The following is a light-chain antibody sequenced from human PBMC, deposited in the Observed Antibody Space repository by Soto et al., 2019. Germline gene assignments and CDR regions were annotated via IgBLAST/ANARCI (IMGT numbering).Light chain of an antibody. V-gene: IGKV3-15*01. CDR3: KKYNKWPRT. CDR1: QSVSSN. CDR2: GEP. Sequence: EMVMTPSPATLSFAPGERAPLSCRASQSVSSNLAWYQQKPGQYPRIIIYGEPTRATGIKASFSGFGSGKKFTITIRSLQYEDFEVYYCKKYNKWPRTVGQGPKGAIK. J-gene: IGKJ1*01.